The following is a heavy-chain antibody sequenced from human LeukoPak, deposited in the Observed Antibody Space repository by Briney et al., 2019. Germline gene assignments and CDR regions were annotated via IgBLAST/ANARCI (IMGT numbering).Heavy chain of an antibody. J-gene: IGHJ4*02. CDR1: GGSISSYY. CDR2: IFTTGST. CDR3: ARQIAMAGKAGFDY. D-gene: IGHD6-19*01. V-gene: IGHV4-4*07. Sequence: SEPLSLTCTVSGGSISSYYWTWIRQPAGKGLEWIGRIFTTGSTNYNPSLNSRVTMSVDTSKNQFSLKLSSVTAADTAVYYCARQIAMAGKAGFDYWGQGNLVTVSS.